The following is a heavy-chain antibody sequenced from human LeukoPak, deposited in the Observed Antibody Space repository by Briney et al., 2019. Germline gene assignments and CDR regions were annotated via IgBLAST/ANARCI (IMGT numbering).Heavy chain of an antibody. CDR2: ISGSGGTT. CDR1: GFTFNIYA. J-gene: IGHJ3*02. D-gene: IGHD6-13*01. Sequence: GGSLRLSCAASGFTFNIYAMNWVRQTPGKGLDWVSSISGSGGTTYYVDSVKGRFTISRDNAKNSLYLQMSSLRGEDTAVYYCARYTSSWHAYDIWGQGTMATVSS. V-gene: IGHV3-23*01. CDR3: ARYTSSWHAYDI.